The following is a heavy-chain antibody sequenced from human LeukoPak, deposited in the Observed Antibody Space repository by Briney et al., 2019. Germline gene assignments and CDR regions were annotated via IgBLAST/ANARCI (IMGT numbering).Heavy chain of an antibody. CDR2: ISGSGGST. CDR3: ARDSRGYSYGPNTDY. D-gene: IGHD5-18*01. CDR1: GFTFSSYA. Sequence: GGSLRLSCAASGFTFSSYAMSWVRQAPGKGLEWVSAISGSGGSTYYADSVKGRFTISRDISRNSLYLQMDSLRVEDTAMYYCARDSRGYSYGPNTDYWGQGTLVAVSS. V-gene: IGHV3-23*01. J-gene: IGHJ4*02.